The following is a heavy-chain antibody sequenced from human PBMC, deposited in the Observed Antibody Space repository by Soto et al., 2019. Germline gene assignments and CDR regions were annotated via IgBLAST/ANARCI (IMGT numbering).Heavy chain of an antibody. J-gene: IGHJ6*02. V-gene: IGHV1-69*06. CDR1: GGTFSIYA. CDR2: IIPIFGTA. CDR3: ARILDAPSRPHYYYCMDV. D-gene: IGHD2-15*01. Sequence: QVQLVQSGAEVKKPGSSVKVSCKASGGTFSIYAIICVRQAPGQGLEWMGGIIPIFGTANYAQKFQGRVTITADKSTSTGYKELSSLRSEDTAVYYCARILDAPSRPHYYYCMDVWGQATTVTVSS.